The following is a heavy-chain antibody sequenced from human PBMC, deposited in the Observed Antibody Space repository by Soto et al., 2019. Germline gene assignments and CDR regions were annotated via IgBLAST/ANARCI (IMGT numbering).Heavy chain of an antibody. V-gene: IGHV3-30*18. CDR2: ISYDGSNK. D-gene: IGHD6-13*01. Sequence: GGSLRLSCAASGFTFSSYGMHWVRQAPGKGLEWVAVISYDGSNKYYADSVKGRFTISRDNSKNTLYLQMNSLRAEDTAVYYCAKDGKQQLVRQPFGFFDYWGQGTLVTVSS. CDR1: GFTFSSYG. CDR3: AKDGKQQLVRQPFGFFDY. J-gene: IGHJ4*02.